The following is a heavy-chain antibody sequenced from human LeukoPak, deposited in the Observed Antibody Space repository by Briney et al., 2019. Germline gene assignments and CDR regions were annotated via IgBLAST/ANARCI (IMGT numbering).Heavy chain of an antibody. J-gene: IGHJ4*02. CDR2: IKQDGSET. D-gene: IGHD5-24*01. V-gene: IGHV3-7*04. Sequence: PGGSLRLSCAASGFTFSTYSMSWLRQAPGKGLEWVGNIKQDGSETKSVDSVKGRFTISRDNAKNSLYLQLNSLRAEDTAVYYCARGDGYYYNFDDWGQGTLVTVPS. CDR3: ARGDGYYYNFDD. CDR1: GFTFSTYS.